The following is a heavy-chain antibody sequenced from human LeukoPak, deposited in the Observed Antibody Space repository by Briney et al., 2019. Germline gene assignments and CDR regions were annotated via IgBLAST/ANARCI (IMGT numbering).Heavy chain of an antibody. Sequence: GGSLRLSCAASGFTFSDTWMHWVRQTPGKGLMWVSRIESNGLALYADSVRDRFTISRDNAKNTVYLQMNSLRADDTAMYYCARAVTYFYGSVTYDWFESWGQGTLVTVSS. J-gene: IGHJ5*01. D-gene: IGHD3-10*01. V-gene: IGHV3-74*01. CDR1: GFTFSDTW. CDR2: IESNGLA. CDR3: ARAVTYFYGSVTYDWFES.